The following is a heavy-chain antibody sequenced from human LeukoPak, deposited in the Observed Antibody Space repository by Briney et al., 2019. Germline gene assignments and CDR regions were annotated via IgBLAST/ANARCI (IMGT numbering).Heavy chain of an antibody. CDR1: GGSFSGYY. CDR3: ARGLWSSSSWFGY. D-gene: IGHD6-13*01. J-gene: IGHJ4*02. CDR2: INHSGST. Sequence: SDTLSLTCAVYGGSFSGYYWSWIRQPPGKGLEWIGEINHSGSTNYNPSLKGRVTISVDTSKNQFSLKLSSVTAADTAVYYCARGLWSSSSWFGYWGQGTLVAVSS. V-gene: IGHV4-34*01.